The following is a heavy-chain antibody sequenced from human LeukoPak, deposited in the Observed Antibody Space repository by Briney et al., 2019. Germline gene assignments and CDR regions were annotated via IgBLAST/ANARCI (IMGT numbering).Heavy chain of an antibody. CDR2: ISYSGTT. J-gene: IGHJ4*02. CDR1: GGSISSNY. Sequence: MPSETLSLTCTVSGGSISSNYWSWLRQPPGKGLEWIGYISYSGTTNHNPSLKSRVTISVDTSKNQFSLKLSSVTAADTAVYYCARDRGWLQFDYWGQGTLVTVSS. D-gene: IGHD5-24*01. V-gene: IGHV4-59*01. CDR3: ARDRGWLQFDY.